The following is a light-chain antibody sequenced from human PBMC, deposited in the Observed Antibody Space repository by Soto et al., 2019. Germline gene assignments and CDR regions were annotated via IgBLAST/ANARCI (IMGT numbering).Light chain of an antibody. CDR2: AAS. Sequence: DIQAPQSTSSLSASVAARVTITCPASQSISSYLNWYQQKPEKAPKLLIYAASSLQSGVPSRFSGSGSGTDSTLTISSLQPEDFTTYYCQQSYSTPLTFGGGTKVDI. CDR1: QSISSY. V-gene: IGKV1-39*01. CDR3: QQSYSTPLT. J-gene: IGKJ4*01.